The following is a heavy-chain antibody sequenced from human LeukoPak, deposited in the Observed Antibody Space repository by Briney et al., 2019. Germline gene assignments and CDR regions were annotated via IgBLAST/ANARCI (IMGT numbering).Heavy chain of an antibody. V-gene: IGHV3-7*01. CDR1: GFTFSNYW. Sequence: GGSLRLSCEGSGFTFSNYWMGWVRQAPGKGLQWVANIKTDGSEKYYVDSLKGRFTISRDNAKNSLYLQMNSLRAEDTAVYYCATYSSLNRREFQYWGQGTLLTVSS. J-gene: IGHJ1*01. CDR3: ATYSSLNRREFQY. D-gene: IGHD3-22*01. CDR2: IKTDGSEK.